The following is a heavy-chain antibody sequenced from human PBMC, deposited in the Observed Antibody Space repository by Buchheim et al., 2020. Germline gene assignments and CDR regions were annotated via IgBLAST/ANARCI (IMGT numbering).Heavy chain of an antibody. Sequence: QVQLQASGPGLVKPSETLSLTCTVSGGSISGYYWSWIRQPPGKGLEWIAYIYYSGKTNYNPSLKSRVTISVDTSKNQFSLKLTSVTAEDTAVYYCARDLGGSGGFDPWGQGSL. D-gene: IGHD3-10*01. CDR1: GGSISGYY. CDR3: ARDLGGSGGFDP. CDR2: IYYSGKT. V-gene: IGHV4-59*01. J-gene: IGHJ5*02.